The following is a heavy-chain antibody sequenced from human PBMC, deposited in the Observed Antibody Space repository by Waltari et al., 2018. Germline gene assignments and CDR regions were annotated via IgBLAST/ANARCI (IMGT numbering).Heavy chain of an antibody. CDR2: INYSGNR. D-gene: IGHD2-21*01. V-gene: IGHV4-38-2*01. Sequence: RESGPGLVRTSETLSLNCDVSDYSIINGYYWGWIRQPPGKGLEWIASINYSGNRYSNPSFEGRVTISVDTSSNQFSLQLHSVTAADTAVYFCGRLGGSMTTYQTFRDHWGQGILVNVSS. J-gene: IGHJ5*02. CDR1: DYSIINGYY. CDR3: GRLGGSMTTYQTFRDH.